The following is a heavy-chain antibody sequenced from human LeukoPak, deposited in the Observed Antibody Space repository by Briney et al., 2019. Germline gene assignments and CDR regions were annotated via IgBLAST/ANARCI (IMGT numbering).Heavy chain of an antibody. D-gene: IGHD1-26*01. CDR2: IKQDGSEK. Sequence: GGSLRLSRAASGFTFSSYWMSWVRQAPGKGLEWVANIKQDGSEKYYVDSVKGRFTISRDNAKNSLYLQMNSLRAEDTAVYYCARQPAVGATFGWFDPWGQGTLVTVSS. CDR1: GFTFSSYW. J-gene: IGHJ5*02. V-gene: IGHV3-7*01. CDR3: ARQPAVGATFGWFDP.